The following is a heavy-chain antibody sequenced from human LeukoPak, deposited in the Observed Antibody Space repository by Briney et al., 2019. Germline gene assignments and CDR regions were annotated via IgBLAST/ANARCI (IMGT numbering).Heavy chain of an antibody. V-gene: IGHV4-39*01. CDR3: ARRGSDYDSSGYLVDY. CDR2: IYYSGST. D-gene: IGHD3-22*01. Sequence: SETLSLTCTVSGGSISSSSYYWGWIRQPPGKGLEWIGSIYYSGSTYYNPSLKSRVTISVDTSKNQFSLKLSSVTAADTAVYYCARRGSDYDSSGYLVDYWGQGTLVTVSS. J-gene: IGHJ4*02. CDR1: GGSISSSSYY.